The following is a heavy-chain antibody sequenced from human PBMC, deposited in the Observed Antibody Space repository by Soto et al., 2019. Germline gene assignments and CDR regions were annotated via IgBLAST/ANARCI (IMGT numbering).Heavy chain of an antibody. V-gene: IGHV4-59*01. D-gene: IGHD3-9*01. CDR2: VYYSGST. CDR3: ARVETYYYILTGLTTHYFDY. J-gene: IGHJ4*02. CDR1: GGSISDSY. Sequence: PSETLSLTCTVSGGSISDSYWSWIRQPPGKGLEWIGYVYYSGSTNYNPSLESRVTISVDTSKNQFSLKLSSVTAADTAVYYCARVETYYYILTGLTTHYFDYWGQGTLVTVST.